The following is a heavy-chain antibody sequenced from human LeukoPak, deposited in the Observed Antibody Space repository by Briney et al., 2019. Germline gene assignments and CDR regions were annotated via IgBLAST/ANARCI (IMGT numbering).Heavy chain of an antibody. CDR2: ISGSGDST. CDR3: AKSAITLYDAFDI. V-gene: IGHV3-23*01. Sequence: SCKASGGTFSSYAMSWVRQAPGKGLEWVSVISGSGDSTYYADSVKGRFTISRVNSKNMLYLQMNSLRAEDTAVYYCAKSAITLYDAFDIWGQGTMVTVSS. J-gene: IGHJ3*02. D-gene: IGHD1-20*01. CDR1: GGTFSSYA.